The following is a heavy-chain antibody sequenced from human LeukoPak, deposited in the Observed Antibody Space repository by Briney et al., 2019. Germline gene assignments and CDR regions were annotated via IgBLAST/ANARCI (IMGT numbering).Heavy chain of an antibody. CDR1: GGTFSSYA. D-gene: IGHD2-2*01. V-gene: IGHV1-69*01. CDR2: IIPIFGTA. CDR3: ARGLIGGKYQLLGAAGRGAFDI. J-gene: IGHJ3*02. Sequence: SVKVSRKASGGTFSSYAISWVRQAPGQGLEWMGGIIPIFGTANYAQKFQGRVTITADESTSTAYMELSSLRSEDTAVYYCARGLIGGKYQLLGAAGRGAFDIWGQGTMVTVSS.